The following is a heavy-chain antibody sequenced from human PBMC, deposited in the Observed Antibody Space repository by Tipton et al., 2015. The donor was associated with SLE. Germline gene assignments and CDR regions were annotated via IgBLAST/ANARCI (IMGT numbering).Heavy chain of an antibody. CDR3: ARGVAGYYFYYYMDV. Sequence: TLSLTCALYRGSFSGYSWSWIRQSPGRGLEWIGEFNHTGSTNYNPSLKSRVTISVDTSKNQLSLKLTSVTAADAAFYYCARGVAGYYFYYYMDVWGKGTTVTISS. D-gene: IGHD2-15*01. V-gene: IGHV4-34*01. CDR1: RGSFSGYS. J-gene: IGHJ6*03. CDR2: FNHTGST.